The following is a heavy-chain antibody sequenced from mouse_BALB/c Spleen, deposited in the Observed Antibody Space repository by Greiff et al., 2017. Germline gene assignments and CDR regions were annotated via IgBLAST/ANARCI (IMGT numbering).Heavy chain of an antibody. Sequence: EVKLMESGGGLVQPGGSLRLSCATSGFTFTDYYMSWVRQPPGKALEWLGFIRNKANGYTTEYSASVKGRFTISRDNSQSILYLQMNTLRAEDSATYYCARDRGATAYYAMDYWGQGTSVTVSS. D-gene: IGHD1-2*01. V-gene: IGHV7-3*02. J-gene: IGHJ4*01. CDR1: GFTFTDYY. CDR3: ARDRGATAYYAMDY. CDR2: IRNKANGYTT.